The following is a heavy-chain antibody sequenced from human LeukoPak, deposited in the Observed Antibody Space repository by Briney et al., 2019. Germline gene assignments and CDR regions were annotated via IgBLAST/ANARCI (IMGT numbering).Heavy chain of an antibody. CDR1: GFTFSSYS. CDR2: ISSSSSYI. J-gene: IGHJ4*02. Sequence: GGSLRLSCAASGFTFSSYSMNWVRQAPGKGLEWVSSISSSSSYIHYADSVKGRFTISRDNAKNSLYLQMNSLRAEDTAVYYCARALAAAGTDYWGQGTLVTVSS. D-gene: IGHD6-13*01. V-gene: IGHV3-21*01. CDR3: ARALAAAGTDY.